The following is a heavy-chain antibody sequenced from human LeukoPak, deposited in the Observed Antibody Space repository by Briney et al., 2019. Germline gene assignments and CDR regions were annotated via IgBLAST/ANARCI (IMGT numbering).Heavy chain of an antibody. CDR1: GGTFSSYA. CDR3: ARDGQQLVPTNAEYFQH. CDR2: IIPIFGTA. Sequence: SVKVSCKASGGTFSSYAISWVRQAPGQGLEWMGGIIPIFGTANYAQKFQGRVTITADESTSTAYMELSSLRSEDTAVYYYARDGQQLVPTNAEYFQHWGQGTLVTVSS. D-gene: IGHD6-13*01. J-gene: IGHJ1*01. V-gene: IGHV1-69*13.